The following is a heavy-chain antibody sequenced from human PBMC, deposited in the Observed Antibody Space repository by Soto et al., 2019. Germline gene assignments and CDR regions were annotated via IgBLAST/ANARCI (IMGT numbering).Heavy chain of an antibody. CDR2: ISYDGSNK. D-gene: IGHD2-15*01. Sequence: QVQLVESGGGVVQPGRSLRLSCAASGFTFSSYGMHWVRQAPGKGLEWVAVISYDGSNKYYADSVKGRFTISRDNSKNTLYLQMNSLRAEDTAVYYCAKDYRYCSGGSCYYFDYWGQGTLVTVSS. CDR1: GFTFSSYG. CDR3: AKDYRYCSGGSCYYFDY. V-gene: IGHV3-30*18. J-gene: IGHJ4*02.